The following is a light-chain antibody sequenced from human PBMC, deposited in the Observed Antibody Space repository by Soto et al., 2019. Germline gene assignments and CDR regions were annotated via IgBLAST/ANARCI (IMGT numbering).Light chain of an antibody. J-gene: IGKJ5*01. Sequence: PGERATLSCRASQSVSSYLAWYQQKPGQAPRLLIYDASNRATGIPARFSGSGSGTDFTLTISSLEPEDFAVYYCQQRSNPITFGQGTRLEIK. CDR1: QSVSSY. V-gene: IGKV3-11*01. CDR2: DAS. CDR3: QQRSNPIT.